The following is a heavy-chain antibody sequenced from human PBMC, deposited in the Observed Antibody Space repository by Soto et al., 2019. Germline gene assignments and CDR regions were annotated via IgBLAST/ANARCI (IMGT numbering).Heavy chain of an antibody. CDR3: ARVPVGDYVWGSYRFRSYYFDY. D-gene: IGHD3-16*02. J-gene: IGHJ4*02. CDR1: GGSFSGYY. Sequence: PSETLSLTCAVYGGSFSGYYWSWIRQPPGKGLEWIGEINHSGSTNYSPSLKSRVTISVDTSKNQFSLKLSSVTAADTAVYYCARVPVGDYVWGSYRFRSYYFDYWGQGTLVTVS. V-gene: IGHV4-34*01. CDR2: INHSGST.